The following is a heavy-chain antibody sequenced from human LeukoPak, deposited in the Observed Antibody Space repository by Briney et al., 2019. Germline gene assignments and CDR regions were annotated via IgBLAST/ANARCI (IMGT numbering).Heavy chain of an antibody. CDR2: ISGSGGST. CDR1: GFTFSSYA. CDR3: AKEGAIAGTSPVDY. V-gene: IGHV3-23*01. D-gene: IGHD6-13*01. J-gene: IGHJ4*02. Sequence: PGGSLRLSCAASGFTFSSYAMSWVRQAPGKGLEWVSGISGSGGSTYYADSVKGRFTISGDNSKNTLYVQMNSLRAEDTAVYYCAKEGAIAGTSPVDYWGQGTLVTVSS.